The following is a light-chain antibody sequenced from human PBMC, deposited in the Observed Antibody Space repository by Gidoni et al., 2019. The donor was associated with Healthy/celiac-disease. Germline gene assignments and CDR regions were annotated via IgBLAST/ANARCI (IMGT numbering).Light chain of an antibody. CDR1: QSISSY. CDR3: QQSYSTPLIT. J-gene: IGKJ5*01. V-gene: IGKV1-39*01. CDR2: AAS. Sequence: DIQMTQSPSSLSASVGDRVPITCRASQSISSYLHWYQQKPGKAPKLLIYAASSLQSGVPSRFSGSGSGTDFTLTISSLQPEDFATYYCQQSYSTPLITFXQXTRLXIK.